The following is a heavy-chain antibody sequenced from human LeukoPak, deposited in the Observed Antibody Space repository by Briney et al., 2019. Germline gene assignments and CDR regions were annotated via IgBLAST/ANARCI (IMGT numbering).Heavy chain of an antibody. V-gene: IGHV4-39*01. Sequence: SETLSLTCTVSGGSISSSSYYWGWIRQPPGKGLEWIGSIYYSGSTYYNPSLKSRVTISVDTSKNQFSLKLSSVTAADTAVYYCARGKYYFDSSGYDYWGQGSQVAVSS. CDR1: GGSISSSSYY. D-gene: IGHD3-22*01. CDR3: ARGKYYFDSSGYDY. CDR2: IYYSGST. J-gene: IGHJ4*02.